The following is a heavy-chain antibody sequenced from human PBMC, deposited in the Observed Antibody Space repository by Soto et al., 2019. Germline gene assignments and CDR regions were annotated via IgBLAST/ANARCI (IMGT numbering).Heavy chain of an antibody. Sequence: PSETLCLTCTVSGGSISSGGYYWSWIRQPPGKGLEWIGYIYYSGSTYYNPSLKSRVTISVDTSKNQFSLKLSSVTAADTAVYYCARVGGYGGNSFDYWGQGTLVTVSS. V-gene: IGHV4-30-4*01. D-gene: IGHD2-15*01. CDR3: ARVGGYGGNSFDY. CDR1: GGSISSGGYY. CDR2: IYYSGST. J-gene: IGHJ4*02.